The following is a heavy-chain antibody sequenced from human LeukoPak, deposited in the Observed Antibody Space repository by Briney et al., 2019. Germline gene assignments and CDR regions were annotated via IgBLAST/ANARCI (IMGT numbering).Heavy chain of an antibody. CDR2: IYSGGST. CDR1: GFTVSSNY. CDR3: ARDRILSYYYYGMDV. D-gene: IGHD2/OR15-2a*01. Sequence: HPGGSLRLSCAASGFTVSSNYMSWVRQAPGKGLEWVSVIYSGGSTYYADSVKGRFTISRDNSKNTLYLQMNSLRAEDTAVYYCARDRILSYYYYGMDVWGQGTTVTVSS. J-gene: IGHJ6*02. V-gene: IGHV3-53*01.